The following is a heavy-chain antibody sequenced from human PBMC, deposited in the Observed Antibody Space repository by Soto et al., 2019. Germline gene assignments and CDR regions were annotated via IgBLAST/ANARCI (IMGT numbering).Heavy chain of an antibody. D-gene: IGHD6-25*01. CDR1: GFTFSNYA. V-gene: IGHV3-23*01. CDR3: AKFFVESGSNSGWPWSFHY. Sequence: EVQLLESGGGLVQPGRSLRLSCAASGFTFSNYAMSWVRQAPGQGLDWVSAISCSGGTTYYAESVKGRFTISRDNSKNTLFLQMNSLRAEDAAVYYCAKFFVESGSNSGWPWSFHYWGQGTLVTVSS. J-gene: IGHJ4*02. CDR2: ISCSGGTT.